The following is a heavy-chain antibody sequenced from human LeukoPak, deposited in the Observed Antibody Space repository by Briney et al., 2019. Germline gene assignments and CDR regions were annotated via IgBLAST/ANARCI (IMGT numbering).Heavy chain of an antibody. CDR2: ISYDGSNK. V-gene: IGHV3-30*18. Sequence: GGSLRLSCAAAGFTFSTYAMRWLRQAPGTGLEWLAVISYDGSNKYYAECVKGRFTITRENSKQTLYLQMNSLRAEDTAVYYCAKPLYYGDYQSYWYFDLWGRGTLVTVSS. CDR3: AKPLYYGDYQSYWYFDL. D-gene: IGHD4-17*01. CDR1: GFTFSTYA. J-gene: IGHJ2*01.